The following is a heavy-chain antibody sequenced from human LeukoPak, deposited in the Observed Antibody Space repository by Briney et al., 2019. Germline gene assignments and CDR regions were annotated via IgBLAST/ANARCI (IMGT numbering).Heavy chain of an antibody. CDR1: GYTFTSYG. D-gene: IGHD1-26*01. CDR2: ISAYNGNT. CDR3: ARVRNPRELLYSIIVY. J-gene: IGHJ4*02. Sequence: ASVKVSCKASGYTFTSYGISWVRQAPGQGLEGMGWISAYNGNTNYAQKLQGRVTMTKDTSTSTAYMELRSQRYADTAVYYCARVRNPRELLYSIIVYWGQGTLVTVSS. V-gene: IGHV1-18*01.